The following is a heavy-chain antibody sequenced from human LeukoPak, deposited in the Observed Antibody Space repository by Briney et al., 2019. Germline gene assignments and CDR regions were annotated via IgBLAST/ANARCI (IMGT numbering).Heavy chain of an antibody. V-gene: IGHV3-53*01. CDR3: ARLNFGDDY. D-gene: IGHD4-17*01. CDR2: IYPGGDS. CDR1: GVNVGSKH. Sequence: PGASLRLSCAASGVNVGSKHMNWVRQAPGKGLEWVSGIYPGGDSYYADSLKGRFIISRDISKNTVFLQMNSLRDEDTAVYHCARLNFGDDYWGQGALVTVSS. J-gene: IGHJ4*02.